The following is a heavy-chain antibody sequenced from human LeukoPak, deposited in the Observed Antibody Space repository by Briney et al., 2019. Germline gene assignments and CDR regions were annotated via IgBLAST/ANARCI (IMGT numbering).Heavy chain of an antibody. V-gene: IGHV4-59*01. CDR1: GDSISTYY. CDR3: ARGEPVDY. D-gene: IGHD1-14*01. Sequence: SETLSLTCTVSGDSISTYYWGWIRQSPGKGLEWIGYSYYSGITSYNPSLKSRVTMSVDESKNQLSLKVNSVTAADTAVYYCARGEPVDYWGQGTLVTVSS. CDR2: SYYSGIT. J-gene: IGHJ4*02.